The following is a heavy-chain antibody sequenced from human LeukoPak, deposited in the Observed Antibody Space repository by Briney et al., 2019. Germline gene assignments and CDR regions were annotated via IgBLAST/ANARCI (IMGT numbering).Heavy chain of an antibody. CDR1: GGSISSGGYC. J-gene: IGHJ3*02. CDR2: IYYSGTT. Sequence: SQTLSLTCTVSGGSISSGGYCWSWIRQHPGNGLEWIGYIYYSGTTYYNPYLKSRVTISVETSKNQFSLKLSSVTAGATAVYYCARDAYCGGDCYSCDIWGQGTMVTVSS. D-gene: IGHD2-21*02. CDR3: ARDAYCGGDCYSCDI. V-gene: IGHV4-31*03.